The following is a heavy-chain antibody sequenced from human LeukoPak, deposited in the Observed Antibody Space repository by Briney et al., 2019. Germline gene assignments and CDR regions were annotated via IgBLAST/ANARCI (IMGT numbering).Heavy chain of an antibody. Sequence: SETLSLTCTASGDSITTTSHYWGWIRQPPGKGLEWIGSFSYSGSTYDNPSLKSRVTISVDSSKNQFSLRLSSVTAADTAVYYCARHPGIAVAGDAFDFWGPGKVVTVSS. CDR3: ARHPGIAVAGDAFDF. J-gene: IGHJ3*01. CDR1: GDSITTTSHY. V-gene: IGHV4-39*01. CDR2: FSYSGST. D-gene: IGHD6-19*01.